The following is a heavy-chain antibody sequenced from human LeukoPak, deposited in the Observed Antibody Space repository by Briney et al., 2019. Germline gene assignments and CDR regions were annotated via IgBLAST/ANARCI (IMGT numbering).Heavy chain of an antibody. D-gene: IGHD6-25*01. J-gene: IGHJ4*02. CDR3: ARHAASLDY. Sequence: GESLKISFQGSGXRFTSYCIGWVRQVPGKGVEWMGIIYPHDSDTRYDPSFQGQVAFSADKSISTAYLQWNSLEASDTAIYYCARHAASLDYWGQGTPVTVSS. V-gene: IGHV5-51*01. CDR2: IYPHDSDT. CDR1: GXRFTSYC.